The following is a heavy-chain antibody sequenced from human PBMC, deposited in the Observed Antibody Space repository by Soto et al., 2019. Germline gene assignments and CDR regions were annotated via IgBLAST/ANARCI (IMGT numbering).Heavy chain of an antibody. CDR3: AREKGYISGPKNFDY. J-gene: IGHJ4*02. CDR2: IYDSGSS. Sequence: SETLSLPCTVPGASISRGDYFRSWFRQSPGKGLEWIGYIYDSGSSYYNPPLKSRVTMSVDTSKNQFSLKLRSVPAADTAVYYCAREKGYISGPKNFDYWGQGTLVTVSS. V-gene: IGHV4-30-4*01. CDR1: GASISRGDYF. D-gene: IGHD5-12*01.